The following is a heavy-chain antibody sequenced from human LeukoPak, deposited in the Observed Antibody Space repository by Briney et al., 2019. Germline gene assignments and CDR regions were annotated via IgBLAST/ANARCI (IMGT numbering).Heavy chain of an antibody. CDR1: GYTFTGYY. V-gene: IGHV1-2*02. CDR3: ARIRGYRSSHFDY. D-gene: IGHD5-18*01. J-gene: IGHJ4*02. CDR2: INPNSGGT. Sequence: AASVKVSCKASGYTFTGYYMHWVRQAPGQGLEWMGWINPNSGGTNYAQKFQGRVTMTRDTSISTAYMELSRLRSGDTAVYYCARIRGYRSSHFDYWGQGTLVTVSS.